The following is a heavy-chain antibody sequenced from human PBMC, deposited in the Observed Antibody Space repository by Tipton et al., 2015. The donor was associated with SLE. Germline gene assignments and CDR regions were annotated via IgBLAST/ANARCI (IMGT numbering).Heavy chain of an antibody. CDR3: ARANGANFDY. V-gene: IGHV3-30*04. Sequence: SLRLSCAASGFTFSSYAMHWVRQAPGKGLEWVAFIRYDGSNKYYADSVKGRFTISRDNAKNSLYLQMNSLRAEDTAVYYCARANGANFDYWGQGTLVTVSS. CDR1: GFTFSSYA. CDR2: IRYDGSNK. D-gene: IGHD4-17*01. J-gene: IGHJ4*02.